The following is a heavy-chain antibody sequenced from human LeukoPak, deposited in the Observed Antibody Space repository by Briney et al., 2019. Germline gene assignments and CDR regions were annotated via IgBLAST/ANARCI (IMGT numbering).Heavy chain of an antibody. CDR1: GFTFSNAW. V-gene: IGHV3-15*05. Sequence: GGSLRLSCAASGFTFSNAWMSWVRQAPGKGLEWLGRIKSKTDDGPTDYAAPAKGRFTITRDDSKNTLYLQLNSLKIEDTALYYCTRDPRDGYFFDYWGQGTQVTVSS. CDR3: TRDPRDGYFFDY. J-gene: IGHJ4*02. CDR2: IKSKTDDGPT.